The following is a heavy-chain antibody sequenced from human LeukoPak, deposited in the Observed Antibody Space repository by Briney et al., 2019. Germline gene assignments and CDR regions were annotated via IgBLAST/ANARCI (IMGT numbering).Heavy chain of an antibody. CDR1: GYTFTSYA. V-gene: IGHV1-3*01. CDR3: ATPGSDYSSGWYLSY. CDR2: INAGNGNT. Sequence: ASVKVSCKASGYTFTSYAMHWVRQAPGQRLEWMGWINAGNGNTKYSQKFQGRVTITRDTSASTAYMELSSLRSEDTAVYYCATPGSDYSSGWYLSYWGQGTLVTVSS. D-gene: IGHD6-19*01. J-gene: IGHJ4*02.